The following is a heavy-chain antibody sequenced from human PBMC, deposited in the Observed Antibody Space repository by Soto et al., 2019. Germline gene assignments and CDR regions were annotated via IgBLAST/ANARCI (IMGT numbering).Heavy chain of an antibody. D-gene: IGHD6-19*01. CDR3: LIAVAVPADFEY. V-gene: IGHV1-3*05. J-gene: IGHJ4*02. Sequence: QVPLVQSGAEEKKPGASVKVSCKASGYTFTGYAMHWVRQAPGQRLEWMGWINAGNGNTKYSQKFQGRVTITRDTSASAAYMELSSLRSEATSVYYCLIAVAVPADFEYWGQGTLVTVSS. CDR1: GYTFTGYA. CDR2: INAGNGNT.